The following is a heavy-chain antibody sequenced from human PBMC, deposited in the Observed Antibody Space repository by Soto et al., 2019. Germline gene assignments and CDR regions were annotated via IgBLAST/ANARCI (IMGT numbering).Heavy chain of an antibody. CDR2: ISGSGGST. Sequence: GGSLRLSCAASGFTFSSYAMSWVRQAPGKGLEWVSAISGSGGSTYYADSVKGRFTISRDNSKNTLYLQMNSLRAEDTAVYYCAKDRQWLVEGEDYFDYWGQGTLVTVSS. J-gene: IGHJ4*02. D-gene: IGHD6-19*01. V-gene: IGHV3-23*01. CDR3: AKDRQWLVEGEDYFDY. CDR1: GFTFSSYA.